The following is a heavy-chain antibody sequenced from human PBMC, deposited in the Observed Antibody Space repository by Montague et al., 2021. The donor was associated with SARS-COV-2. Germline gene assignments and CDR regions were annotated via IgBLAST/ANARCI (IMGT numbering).Heavy chain of an antibody. CDR2: IHSSGST. J-gene: IGHJ4*02. CDR1: GGSISSGSYY. CDR3: SRRLGGSGWLDY. D-gene: IGHD3-16*01. V-gene: IGHV4-39*01. Sequence: SETLSLTCTVAGGSISSGSYYWGWIRQPPGKGRVWIGNIHSSGSTYYKSRVTISVDTSKNQFSLKVTSVTAADTAVYYCSRRLGGSGWLDYWGQGTLVTVSS.